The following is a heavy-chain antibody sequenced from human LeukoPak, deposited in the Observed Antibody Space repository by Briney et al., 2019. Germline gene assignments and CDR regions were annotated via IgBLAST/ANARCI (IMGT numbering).Heavy chain of an antibody. D-gene: IGHD3-10*01. CDR3: ARDRYGSGTYYIDY. J-gene: IGHJ4*02. V-gene: IGHV4-4*07. CDR2: IFTSGST. Sequence: PSETLSLTCTVSGGSISTYYWNWIRQPAGKGLEWIGRIFTSGSTNYNPSLKSRITMSVDTSKNQFSLNLSSVTAADTAVYYCARDRYGSGTYYIDYWGQGTLVTVSS. CDR1: GGSISTYY.